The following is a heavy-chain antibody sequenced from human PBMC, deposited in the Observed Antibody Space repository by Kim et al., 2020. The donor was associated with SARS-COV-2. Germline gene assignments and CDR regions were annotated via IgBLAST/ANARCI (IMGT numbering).Heavy chain of an antibody. Sequence: SETLSLTCAVYGGSFSGYYWSWIRQPPGKGLEWIGEINHSGSTNYNPSLKSRVTISVDTSKNQFSLKLSSVTAADTAVYYCARGSIVTYYDFWSGPRTLDYWGQGTLVTVSS. CDR1: GGSFSGYY. CDR3: ARGSIVTYYDFWSGPRTLDY. CDR2: INHSGST. J-gene: IGHJ4*02. V-gene: IGHV4-34*01. D-gene: IGHD3-3*01.